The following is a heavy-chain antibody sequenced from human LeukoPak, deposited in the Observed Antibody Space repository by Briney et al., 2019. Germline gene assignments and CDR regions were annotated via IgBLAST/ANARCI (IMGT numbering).Heavy chain of an antibody. J-gene: IGHJ4*02. CDR2: IIPILGTA. CDR3: ATHYDILTGYQRYFDY. CDR1: GGTFSSYA. D-gene: IGHD3-9*01. Sequence: SVKVSCKASGGTFSSYAISWVRQAPGQGLEWMGGIIPILGTANYAQKFQGRVTITADKSTSTAYMELSSLRSEDTAVYYCATHYDILTGYQRYFDYWGQGTLVTVSS. V-gene: IGHV1-69*10.